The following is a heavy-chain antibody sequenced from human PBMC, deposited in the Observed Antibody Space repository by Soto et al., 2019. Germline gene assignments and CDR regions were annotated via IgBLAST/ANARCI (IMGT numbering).Heavy chain of an antibody. CDR2: IYYSGST. Sequence: QVQLQESGPGLVKPSETLSLTCTVSGGSISSYYWSWIRQPPGKGLEWIGYIYYSGSTNYNPSLKSRVTISVDTSKNQFSLKLSSVTAADTAVYYCARDGYCSGGSCYSEVASDAFDIWGQGTMVTVSS. CDR3: ARDGYCSGGSCYSEVASDAFDI. J-gene: IGHJ3*02. CDR1: GGSISSYY. D-gene: IGHD2-15*01. V-gene: IGHV4-59*01.